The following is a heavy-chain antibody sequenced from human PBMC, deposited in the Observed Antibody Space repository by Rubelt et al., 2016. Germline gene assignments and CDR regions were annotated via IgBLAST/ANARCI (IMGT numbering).Heavy chain of an antibody. CDR2: IYHSGST. D-gene: IGHD2-8*02. Sequence: QLQLQESGPGLVKPSETLSLTCIVSGGSISSSNYYWGWIRQPPGKGLEWIGYIYHSGSTNSNPSLKSRVTLSVDTSKNQCSLKLSTGAAADTAGYYCARQSTGHSNWFDPWGQGTLVTVSS. CDR1: GGSISSSNYY. V-gene: IGHV4-39*01. CDR3: ARQSTGHSNWFDP. J-gene: IGHJ5*02.